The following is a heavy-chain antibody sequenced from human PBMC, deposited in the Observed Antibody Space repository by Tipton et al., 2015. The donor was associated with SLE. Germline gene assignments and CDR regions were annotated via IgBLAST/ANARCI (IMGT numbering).Heavy chain of an antibody. D-gene: IGHD2-15*01. Sequence: TLSLTCTVSGGSISSYYWSWIRQPPGKGLEWIGYIYYSGSTNYNPSLKSRVTISVDTSKNQFSLKLSSVTAADTAVYYCARVGGGCSGGSCYQWHFDYWGQGTLVTVSS. CDR1: GGSISSYY. CDR2: IYYSGST. V-gene: IGHV4-59*01. CDR3: ARVGGGCSGGSCYQWHFDY. J-gene: IGHJ4*02.